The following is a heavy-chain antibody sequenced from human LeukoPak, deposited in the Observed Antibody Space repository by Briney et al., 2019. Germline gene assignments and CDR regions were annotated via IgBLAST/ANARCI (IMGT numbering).Heavy chain of an antibody. CDR3: ARRGYSYGYRYYYYYMDV. D-gene: IGHD5-18*01. V-gene: IGHV4-39*01. CDR2: IYYSGST. Sequence: PSETLSLTCTVSGGSINSSNDYWGWIRQPPGKGLEWIGTIYYSGSTYYNPSLKSRVTISVDTSKNQFSLKLSSVTAADTAVYYCARRGYSYGYRYYYYYMDVWGKGTTVTISS. CDR1: GGSINSSNDY. J-gene: IGHJ6*03.